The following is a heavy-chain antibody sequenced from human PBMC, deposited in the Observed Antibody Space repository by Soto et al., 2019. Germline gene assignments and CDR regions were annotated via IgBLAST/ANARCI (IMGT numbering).Heavy chain of an antibody. Sequence: QVQLVESGGGVVQPGRSLRLSCAASGFTFSSYGMHWVRQAPGKGLEWVAVIWYDGRNKYYADSVKGRFTISRDNSKNTLYLQMNSLRAEDTAVYYCARDLLFHDSSGYYYAPWGQGTLVTVSS. CDR2: IWYDGRNK. J-gene: IGHJ5*02. D-gene: IGHD3-22*01. V-gene: IGHV3-33*01. CDR1: GFTFSSYG. CDR3: ARDLLFHDSSGYYYAP.